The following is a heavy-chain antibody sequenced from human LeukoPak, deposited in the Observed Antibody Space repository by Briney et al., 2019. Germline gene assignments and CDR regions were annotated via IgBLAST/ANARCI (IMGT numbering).Heavy chain of an antibody. V-gene: IGHV3-48*01. CDR2: ISSSGSTK. J-gene: IGHJ4*02. Sequence: GRSLRLSCAASGFTFSSYAMHWVRQAPGKGLEWVSYISSSGSTKYYADSVKGRFTISRDNARNSLYLQMNSLRAEDTAVYFCARGGLSIMGYWGQGTLVTVSS. D-gene: IGHD3-16*01. CDR3: ARGGLSIMGY. CDR1: GFTFSSYA.